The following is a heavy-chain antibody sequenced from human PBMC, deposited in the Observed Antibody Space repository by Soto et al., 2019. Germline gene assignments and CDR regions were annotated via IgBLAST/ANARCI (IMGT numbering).Heavy chain of an antibody. J-gene: IGHJ6*02. CDR3: AREGVAPYYYYGMDV. V-gene: IGHV1-18*01. Sequence: QVQLEQSGAEVKKPRASVKVSCKASGYTFTRSGISWVRQAPGQGPEWMGWISSYNGDTNYAQTFQGRVTMTTDTSTSTAYMELRSLRSDDTAVYYCAREGVAPYYYYGMDVWGQGTPVTVSS. CDR2: ISSYNGDT. CDR1: GYTFTRSG. D-gene: IGHD5-12*01.